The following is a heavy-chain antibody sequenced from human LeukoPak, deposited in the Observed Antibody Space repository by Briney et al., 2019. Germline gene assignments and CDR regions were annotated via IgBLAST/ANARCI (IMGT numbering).Heavy chain of an antibody. V-gene: IGHV1-8*01. CDR1: GYTFTTYD. CDR2: MNPNTGNT. J-gene: IGHJ4*02. CDR3: AVDYGDFLFDY. Sequence: GASVKVSCKAYGYTFTTYDINWVRQATGQGLEWMGWMNPNTGNTGYAQKFQGRVTMTRNTSISTAYMELSSLRSEDTAVYYCAVDYGDFLFDYWGQGTLVTVSS. D-gene: IGHD4-17*01.